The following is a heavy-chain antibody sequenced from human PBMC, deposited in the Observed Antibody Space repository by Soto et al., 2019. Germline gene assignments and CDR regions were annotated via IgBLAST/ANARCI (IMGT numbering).Heavy chain of an antibody. J-gene: IGHJ6*02. CDR3: ARDKGRIAAAGTQYYYYYYGMDV. V-gene: IGHV4-4*07. CDR2: IYTSGST. Sequence: TSETLSLTCTVSGGSISSYYWSWIRQPAGKGLEWIGRIYTSGSTNYNPSLKSRVTMSVDTSKNQFSLKLSAVTVADTAVYYCARDKGRIAAAGTQYYYYYYGMDVWGQGTTVTVSS. CDR1: GGSISSYY. D-gene: IGHD6-13*01.